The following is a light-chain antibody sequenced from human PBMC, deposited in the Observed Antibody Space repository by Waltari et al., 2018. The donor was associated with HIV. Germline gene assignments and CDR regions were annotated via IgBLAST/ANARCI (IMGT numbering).Light chain of an antibody. Sequence: QSALTQPPSASGTPGQRVTISCSGSSSNIRSNTVNCYQQLPGTTPKHLIYSSTQRPSAGPDRFSGATSGSTASLAISGLQSEDEADYYCAAWDDSLNGVVFGGGTKLTVL. CDR1: SSNIRSNT. CDR3: AAWDDSLNGVV. J-gene: IGLJ2*01. CDR2: SST. V-gene: IGLV1-44*01.